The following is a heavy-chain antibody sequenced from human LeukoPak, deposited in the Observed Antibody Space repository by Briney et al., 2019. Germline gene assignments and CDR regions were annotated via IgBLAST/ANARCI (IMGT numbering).Heavy chain of an antibody. CDR2: LSGSGGTT. J-gene: IGHJ4*02. V-gene: IGHV3-23*01. D-gene: IGHD1-14*01. CDR1: GFTFSSYA. Sequence: GGSLRLSCAASGFTFSSYAMGWVRQAPGKGLEWVSALSGSGGTTYYADSVKGRFTISKDNAKNSLYLQMNSLRVEDTAVYYCARDLTLSYWGQGTLVTVSS. CDR3: ARDLTLSY.